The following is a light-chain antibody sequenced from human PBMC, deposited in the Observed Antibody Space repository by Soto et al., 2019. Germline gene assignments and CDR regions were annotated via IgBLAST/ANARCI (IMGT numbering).Light chain of an antibody. J-gene: IGLJ2*01. CDR3: CSSAGSYRLV. CDR2: DVG. Sequence: QSALTQPRSVSGSPGQSVTLSCTGTSNDVGGYNYVSWYQQYPGNAPTLMIYDVGNRPSGVPDRFSGSKSGNTASLIISGLQAEDEADYYCCSSAGSYRLVFGGGTKLTVL. V-gene: IGLV2-11*01. CDR1: SNDVGGYNY.